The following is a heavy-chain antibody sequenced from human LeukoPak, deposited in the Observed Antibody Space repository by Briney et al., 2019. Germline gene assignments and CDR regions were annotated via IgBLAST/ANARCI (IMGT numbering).Heavy chain of an antibody. CDR1: GFTFSSYW. D-gene: IGHD3-22*01. CDR3: ARDLRSISRYDIFDV. CDR2: VNHNGSEN. Sequence: GGPLRLSCAASGFTFSSYWMSWVRQAPGKGLEWVASVNHNGSENYYVDSVKGRFTISRDNAKNSVFLQMNSLRDEDTAMYYCARDLRSISRYDIFDVWGLGTMVTVSS. J-gene: IGHJ3*01. V-gene: IGHV3-7*03.